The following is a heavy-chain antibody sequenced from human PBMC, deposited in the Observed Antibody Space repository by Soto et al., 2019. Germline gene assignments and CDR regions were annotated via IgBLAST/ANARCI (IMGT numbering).Heavy chain of an antibody. V-gene: IGHV3-74*01. CDR2: INDQGGSP. J-gene: IGHJ6*02. CDR3: ARDKGGCISTSCYEYYYYGMDV. CDR1: GFSFSNYW. D-gene: IGHD2-2*01. Sequence: GGSLRLSCAASGFSFSNYWMHWVRQAPGKGLVWVSRINDQGGSPSYADSVKGRFTISRDNAKNTLYLQMTSLRDDDTAVYYCARDKGGCISTSCYEYYYYGMDVWGQGTTVTVSS.